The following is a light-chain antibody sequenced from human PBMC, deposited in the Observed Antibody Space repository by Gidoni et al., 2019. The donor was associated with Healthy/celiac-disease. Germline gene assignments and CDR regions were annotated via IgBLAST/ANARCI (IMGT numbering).Light chain of an antibody. CDR1: QSVSSY. V-gene: IGKV3-11*01. CDR2: DAS. Sequence: EMVLTQSPATLSLSPGERATLSCRASQSVSSYLAWYQQKPGQAPRLLIYDASNRATSIPARFSGSGSGTEFTLTISSLEPEDFAVYYCQQRSNWPPLTFVGGTKVEIK. J-gene: IGKJ4*01. CDR3: QQRSNWPPLT.